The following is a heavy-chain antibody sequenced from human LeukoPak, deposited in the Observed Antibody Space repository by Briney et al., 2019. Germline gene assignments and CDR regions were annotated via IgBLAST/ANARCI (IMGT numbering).Heavy chain of an antibody. CDR2: MQSTGNS. CDR3: ARDKQHSYGRYFDH. J-gene: IGHJ4*02. Sequence: TSETLSLTCTVSGGSISTYHWNWIRKSPEKGLEWIGYMQSTGNSNYNPSLKGRVSMSVDMSRNQIVLNLSSVTAAGTAVYFCARDKQHSYGRYFDHWGQGTLVTVSS. D-gene: IGHD5-18*01. V-gene: IGHV4-59*01. CDR1: GGSISTYH.